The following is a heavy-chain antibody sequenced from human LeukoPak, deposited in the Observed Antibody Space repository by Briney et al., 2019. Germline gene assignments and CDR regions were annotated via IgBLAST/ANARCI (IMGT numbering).Heavy chain of an antibody. D-gene: IGHD6-13*01. CDR1: GGSISSYY. Sequence: TSETLSLTCTVSGGSISSYYWSWIRQPPGKGLEWIGYIYYSGSTNYNPSLKSRVTISVDTSKNQFSLKLSSVTAADTAVYYCARDRPGGSSLDYWGQGTLVTVSS. CDR2: IYYSGST. V-gene: IGHV4-59*01. CDR3: ARDRPGGSSLDY. J-gene: IGHJ4*02.